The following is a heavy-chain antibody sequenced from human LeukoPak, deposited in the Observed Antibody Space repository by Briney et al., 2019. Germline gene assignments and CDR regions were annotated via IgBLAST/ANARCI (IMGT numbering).Heavy chain of an antibody. D-gene: IGHD2-2*01. Sequence: GGSLTLSCAASGFTFSRYAMHCVRQAPGKGLEYVSAISSNGGSTYYANSVKGRFTISRDNSKNTLYLQMGSLRAEDMAVYYCASDQLPTWGQGTLVTVSS. V-gene: IGHV3-64*01. CDR2: ISSNGGST. CDR1: GFTFSRYA. CDR3: ASDQLPT. J-gene: IGHJ4*02.